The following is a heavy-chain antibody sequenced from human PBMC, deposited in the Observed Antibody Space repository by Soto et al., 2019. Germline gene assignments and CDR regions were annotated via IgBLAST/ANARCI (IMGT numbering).Heavy chain of an antibody. V-gene: IGHV4-30-4*01. Sequence: QVQLQESGPGLVKPSQTLSLTCTVSGGSISSGDYYWSWIRQPPGKGLEWIGYIYYSGSTYYNPSLKSRVTISVDTSKNQSSLKLSSVTAADTAVYSCASRATTVTTGDSWGQGTLVTVSS. CDR1: GGSISSGDYY. CDR3: ASRATTVTTGDS. J-gene: IGHJ4*02. D-gene: IGHD4-17*01. CDR2: IYYSGST.